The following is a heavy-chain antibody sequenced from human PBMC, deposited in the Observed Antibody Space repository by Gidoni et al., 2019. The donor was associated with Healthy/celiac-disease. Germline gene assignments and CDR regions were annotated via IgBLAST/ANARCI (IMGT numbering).Heavy chain of an antibody. D-gene: IGHD5-18*01. V-gene: IGHV4-59*01. CDR2: IYYSGST. Sequence: QVQLQESGPGLVKPSETLSLTCTVSGGSISSYYWSWIRQPPGKGLEWIGYIYYSGSTNYNPSLKSRVTISVDTSKNQFSLRLTSVTAADTAVYYCARDTAMVGFDYWDQGALVTVSS. CDR1: GGSISSYY. CDR3: ARDTAMVGFDY. J-gene: IGHJ4*02.